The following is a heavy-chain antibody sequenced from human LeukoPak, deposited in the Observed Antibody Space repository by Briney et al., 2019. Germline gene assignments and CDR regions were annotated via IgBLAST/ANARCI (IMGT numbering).Heavy chain of an antibody. V-gene: IGHV4-34*01. Sequence: SETLSLTCAVYGGSFSGYYWSWIRQPPGKGLEWIGEINHSGGTNYNPSLKSRVTISVDTSKNQFSLKLSSVTAADTAVYYCAREPIFGVVIMGFDYWGQGTLVTVSS. CDR3: AREPIFGVVIMGFDY. D-gene: IGHD3-3*02. J-gene: IGHJ4*02. CDR2: INHSGGT. CDR1: GGSFSGYY.